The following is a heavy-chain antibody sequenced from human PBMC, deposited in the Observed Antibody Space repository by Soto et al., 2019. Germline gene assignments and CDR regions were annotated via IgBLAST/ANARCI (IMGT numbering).Heavy chain of an antibody. Sequence: PGGSLRLSCAASGFTFSRCEMNWVRQAPGKGLEWVSYITTSGTTMYYADSVKGRFTTSRDNAKNSLFLQMNSLRAEDTAVYYCARGNSPVDVYWGQGTLVTVSS. CDR1: GFTFSRCE. V-gene: IGHV3-48*03. D-gene: IGHD2-21*01. CDR3: ARGNSPVDVY. CDR2: ITTSGTTM. J-gene: IGHJ4*02.